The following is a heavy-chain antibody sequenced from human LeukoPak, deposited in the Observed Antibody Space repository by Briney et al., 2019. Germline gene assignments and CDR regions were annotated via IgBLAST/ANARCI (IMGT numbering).Heavy chain of an antibody. D-gene: IGHD5-12*01. CDR2: ISSSSSYI. CDR1: GFTFSSYS. CDR3: ARDLEVDIVATAYFDY. J-gene: IGHJ4*02. V-gene: IGHV3-21*01. Sequence: PGGSLRLSCAASGFTFSSYSMNWVRQAPGKRLEWVSSISSSSSYIYYADSVKGRFTISRDNAKNSLYLQMNSLRAEDTAVYYCARDLEVDIVATAYFDYWGQGTLVTVSS.